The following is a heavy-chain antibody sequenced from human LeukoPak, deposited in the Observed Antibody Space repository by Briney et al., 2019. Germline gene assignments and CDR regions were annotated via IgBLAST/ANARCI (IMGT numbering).Heavy chain of an antibody. Sequence: SETLSLTCAVYGGSFSGYYWSWLRQPPGKGLEWLGEINHSGSTNYNPSLKSRVTISVDTSKNQFSLKLSSVTAADTAVYYCARQKYSSSWYTFDYWGQGTLVTVSS. CDR2: INHSGST. J-gene: IGHJ4*02. V-gene: IGHV4-34*01. CDR1: GGSFSGYY. D-gene: IGHD6-13*01. CDR3: ARQKYSSSWYTFDY.